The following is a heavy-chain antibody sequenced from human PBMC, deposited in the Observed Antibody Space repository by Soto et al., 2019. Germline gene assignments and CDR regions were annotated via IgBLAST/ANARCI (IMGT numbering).Heavy chain of an antibody. V-gene: IGHV3-23*01. D-gene: IGHD3-3*01. J-gene: IGHJ6*02. CDR2: ISGSDRTT. CDR1: GFTFGTYT. CDR3: AKLDFWNSYYGLDV. Sequence: GSLRLSCAASGFTFGTYTMSWVCQAPGKGLEWVSSISGSDRTTYYADSVKGRFSISRDKSKNTLYLQMNSLRAEDTAIYYCAKLDFWNSYYGLDVWGQGTTVTVSS.